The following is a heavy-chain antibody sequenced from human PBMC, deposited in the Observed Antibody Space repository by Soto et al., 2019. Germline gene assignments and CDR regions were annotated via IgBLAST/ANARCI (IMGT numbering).Heavy chain of an antibody. V-gene: IGHV3-23*01. CDR1: GFTFSNYA. J-gene: IGHJ4*02. Sequence: HPGGSLRLSCAASGFTFSNYAMTWVRQASGKGLEWVAVISNSGGDTYYADSVKGRFTISKDNSKKTLYLQMNSLRAEDTAVYYCAKDTLITGSTSFDTWGQGTLVTVSS. D-gene: IGHD1-7*01. CDR3: AKDTLITGSTSFDT. CDR2: ISNSGGDT.